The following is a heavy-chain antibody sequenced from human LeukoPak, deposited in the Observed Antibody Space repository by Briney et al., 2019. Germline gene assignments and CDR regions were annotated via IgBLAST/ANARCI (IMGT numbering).Heavy chain of an antibody. J-gene: IGHJ5*02. CDR3: ARDRSSRPGGYYRVGNWFDP. CDR1: GGSISSGGYY. D-gene: IGHD3-10*01. V-gene: IGHV4-61*08. CDR2: IYYSGST. Sequence: SETLSLTCTVSGGSISSGGYYWSWIRQPPGKGLEWIGYIYYSGSTNYNPSLKSRVTISVDTSKNQFSLKLSSVTAADTAVYYCARDRSSRPGGYYRVGNWFDPWGQGTLVTVSS.